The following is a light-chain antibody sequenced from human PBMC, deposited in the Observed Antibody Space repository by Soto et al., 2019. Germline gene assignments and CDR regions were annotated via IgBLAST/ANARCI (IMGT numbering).Light chain of an antibody. CDR3: ETWDSNTNTV. Sequence: QLVLTQSSSASASLGSSVKLTCTLSSGHSTYTIAWHQQQPGKAPRYLMKLERSGSYNKGSGVPDRFSGSSSGADRYLTISNLQSEDEADYYCETWDSNTNTVFGGGTQLTVL. CDR1: SGHSTYT. J-gene: IGLJ7*01. CDR2: LERSGSY. V-gene: IGLV4-60*03.